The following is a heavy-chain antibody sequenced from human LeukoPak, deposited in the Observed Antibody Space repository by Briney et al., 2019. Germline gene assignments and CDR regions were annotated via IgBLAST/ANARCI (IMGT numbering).Heavy chain of an antibody. CDR2: LHYGGST. CDR3: ARLTFHYDGSGYYFDY. CDR1: GGSISSSSYY. Sequence: SETLSLTCTVSGGSISSSSYYWGWIRQPPGKGLEWIGSLHYGGSTYYNPSLKSRVTISVDTSKKQISLKQNSVTAADTAVYYCARLTFHYDGSGYYFDYWGQGTLVAVSS. J-gene: IGHJ4*02. V-gene: IGHV4-39*01. D-gene: IGHD3-22*01.